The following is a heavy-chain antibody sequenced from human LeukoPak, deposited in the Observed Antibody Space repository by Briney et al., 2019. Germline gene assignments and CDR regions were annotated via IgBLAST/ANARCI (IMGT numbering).Heavy chain of an antibody. CDR1: GFTFSSHW. D-gene: IGHD6-19*01. CDR2: ISSDGSTT. CDR3: ARVIYSGWEGELSD. V-gene: IGHV3-74*01. Sequence: GGSLRLSCAASGFTFSSHWMHWVRQAPGKGLVWVSRISSDGSTTSYADSVMGRFTISRDNAKNTLYLQMNSLRAGDTAVYYCARVIYSGWEGELSDWGQGTLVTVSS. J-gene: IGHJ4*02.